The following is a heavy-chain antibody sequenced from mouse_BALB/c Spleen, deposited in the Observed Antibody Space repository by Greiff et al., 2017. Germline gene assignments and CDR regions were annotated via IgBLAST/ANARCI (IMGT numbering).Heavy chain of an antibody. J-gene: IGHJ3*01. Sequence: EVQVVESGPELVKPGASVKMSCKASGYTFTSYVMHWVKQKPGQGLEWIGYINPYNDGTKYNEKFKGKATLTSDKSSSTAYMELSSLTSEDSAVYYCARESIYDGYYWFAYWGHGTLVTVSA. CDR1: GYTFTSYV. V-gene: IGHV1-14*01. CDR2: INPYNDGT. CDR3: ARESIYDGYYWFAY. D-gene: IGHD2-3*01.